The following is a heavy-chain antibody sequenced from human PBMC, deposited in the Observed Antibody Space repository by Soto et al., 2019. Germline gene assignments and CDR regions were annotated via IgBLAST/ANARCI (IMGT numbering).Heavy chain of an antibody. CDR1: GYNFASNH. CDR3: VRDRFGSWTFDY. V-gene: IGHV1-46*01. D-gene: IGHD6-13*01. J-gene: IGHJ4*02. Sequence: QVQLVQSGAEVKEPGASVKVSCKASGYNFASNHMHWVRQIPGQGLEWMGIIHPTDGSTSYAQRFRGRITLTRDAPTNTDYMELRVLTSDETAVYYCVRDRFGSWTFDYWGQGTRLTVSS. CDR2: IHPTDGST.